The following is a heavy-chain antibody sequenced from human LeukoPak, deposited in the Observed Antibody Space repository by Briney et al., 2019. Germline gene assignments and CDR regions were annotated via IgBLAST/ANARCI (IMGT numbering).Heavy chain of an antibody. CDR2: IYTSGST. D-gene: IGHD1-7*01. CDR1: GGSISSGSYY. Sequence: SETLSLTCTVSGGSISSGSYYWSWIRQPAGKGLEWIGRIYTSGSTNCNPSLKSRVTISVDTSENQFSLKLSSVTAADTAVYYCARAPVAGNWNYEAFDIWGQGTMVTVSS. J-gene: IGHJ3*02. CDR3: ARAPVAGNWNYEAFDI. V-gene: IGHV4-61*02.